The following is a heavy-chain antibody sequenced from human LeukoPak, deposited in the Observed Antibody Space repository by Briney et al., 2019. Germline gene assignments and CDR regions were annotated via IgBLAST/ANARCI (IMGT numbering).Heavy chain of an antibody. D-gene: IGHD2-15*01. CDR3: AKEADIVSFDL. Sequence: GASVKVSCKGSGYTFTGNHVHWVRQAPGQGLEWMGWIDPNSGGTKYAQKFQDRVTMTSDTSISTAYMELSGLRSDDTAVYFCAKEADIVSFDLWGRGTLVTVSS. V-gene: IGHV1-2*02. CDR2: IDPNSGGT. CDR1: GYTFTGNH. J-gene: IGHJ2*01.